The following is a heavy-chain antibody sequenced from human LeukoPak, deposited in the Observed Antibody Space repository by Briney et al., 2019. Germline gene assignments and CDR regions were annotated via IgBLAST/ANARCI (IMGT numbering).Heavy chain of an antibody. J-gene: IGHJ6*02. D-gene: IGHD2-15*01. CDR1: GGSFSGYY. Sequence: PPETLSLTCAVYGGSFSGYYWSWIRQPPGKGLEWIGEINHSGSTNYNPSLKSRLTISVDTSKNQISLKLTSVTAADTAVYYCARRDGSPGYGMDVWGQGTTVTVSS. CDR2: INHSGST. V-gene: IGHV4-34*01. CDR3: ARRDGSPGYGMDV.